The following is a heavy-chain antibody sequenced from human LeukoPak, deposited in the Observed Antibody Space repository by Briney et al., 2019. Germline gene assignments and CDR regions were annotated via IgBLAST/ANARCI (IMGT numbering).Heavy chain of an antibody. J-gene: IGHJ6*03. CDR3: ARAAAIVHYYYYYYMDV. V-gene: IGHV1-2*02. Sequence: ASVKVSCKASGGTFSSYAISWVRQAPGQGLEWMGWINPNSGGTNYAQKFQGRVTMTRDTSISTAYMELSRLRSDDTAVYYCARAAAIVHYYYYYYMDVWGKGTTVTVSS. CDR2: INPNSGGT. D-gene: IGHD2-2*02. CDR1: GGTFSSYA.